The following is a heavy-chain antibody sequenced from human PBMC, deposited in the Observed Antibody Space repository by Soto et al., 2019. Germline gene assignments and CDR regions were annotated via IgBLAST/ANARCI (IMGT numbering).Heavy chain of an antibody. V-gene: IGHV2-5*02. D-gene: IGHD5-18*01. J-gene: IGHJ5*02. CDR2: IYWDDDK. CDR3: AHTRRDTAMALGAFDP. CDR1: GFSLSTSGVG. Sequence: SGPTLVNPTQTLTLTCTFSGFSLSTSGVGVGWIRQPPGKALEWLALIYWDDDKRYSPSLKSRLTITKNTTKNLVVLTMTNMDPVDTATYYGAHTRRDTAMALGAFDPWGQGTLVTVSS.